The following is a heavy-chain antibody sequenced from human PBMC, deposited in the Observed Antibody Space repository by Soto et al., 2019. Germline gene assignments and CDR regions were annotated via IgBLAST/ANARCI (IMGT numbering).Heavy chain of an antibody. V-gene: IGHV4-31*03. CDR3: ARHYRLSIFGVVMPVGVMDL. J-gene: IGHJ6*02. Sequence: SETLSLTCTVSGGSISSGGYYWSWIRQHPGKGLEWIGYIYYSGSTYYNPSLKSRVTISVDTSKNQFSLKLSSVTAAVTAVYYCARHYRLSIFGVVMPVGVMDLWARRTTVPVSS. CDR2: IYYSGST. D-gene: IGHD3-3*02. CDR1: GGSISSGGYY.